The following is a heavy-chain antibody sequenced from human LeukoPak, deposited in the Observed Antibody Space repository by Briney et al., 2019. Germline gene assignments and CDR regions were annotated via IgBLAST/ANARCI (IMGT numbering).Heavy chain of an antibody. D-gene: IGHD3-3*01. J-gene: IGHJ6*02. CDR1: GGTFSSYA. CDR3: ASRITIFGGHLEYGMDV. V-gene: IGHV1-69*13. CDR2: IIPIFGTA. Sequence: GASVKVSCTASGGTFSSYAISWVRQAPGQGLEWMGGIIPIFGTANYAQKFQGRVTITADESTSTAYMELSSPRSEDTAVYYCASRITIFGGHLEYGMDVWGQGTTVTVSS.